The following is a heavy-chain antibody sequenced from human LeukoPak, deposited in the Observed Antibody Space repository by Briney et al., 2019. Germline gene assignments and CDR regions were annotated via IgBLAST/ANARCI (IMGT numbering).Heavy chain of an antibody. Sequence: PSETLSLTCAVSGGSISSSNWWSWVRQPPGKGLEWIGEIYHSGSTNYNPSLKSRVTMSVDKSKNQFSLKLSSVTAADTAVYYCARFRVKGYYDSSAWGSYYFDYWGQGTLVTVSS. J-gene: IGHJ4*02. CDR1: GGSISSSNW. V-gene: IGHV4-4*02. CDR2: IYHSGST. CDR3: ARFRVKGYYDSSAWGSYYFDY. D-gene: IGHD3-22*01.